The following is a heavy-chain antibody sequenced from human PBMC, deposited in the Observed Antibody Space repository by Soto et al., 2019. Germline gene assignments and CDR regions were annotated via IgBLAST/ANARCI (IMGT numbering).Heavy chain of an antibody. V-gene: IGHV1-46*03. CDR2: INPSGGST. CDR1: GYTFTSHY. Sequence: QVQLVQSGAELKKPGASVKVSCKASGYTFTSHYMHWVRQAPGQGLEWMGIINPSGGSTTYAQKVQGRVTMTRDTSTSTVYLEMSSLRSEDTAVYYCVIADRSPWGQGTLVTVSS. J-gene: IGHJ5*02. CDR3: VIADRSP.